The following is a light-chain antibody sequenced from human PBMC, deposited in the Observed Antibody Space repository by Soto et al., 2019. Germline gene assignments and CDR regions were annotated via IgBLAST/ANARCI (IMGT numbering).Light chain of an antibody. CDR3: DSYTSSSTRV. Sequence: QSALTQPASVSGSPGQSITISCTGTSSDVGGYNYVSWYQQHPDKAPKVIIYEVTYRPSGVSNRFSGSKSGNTASLTISGLQAEDEADYYCDSYTSSSTRVFGTGTKLTVL. V-gene: IGLV2-14*01. J-gene: IGLJ1*01. CDR1: SSDVGGYNY. CDR2: EVT.